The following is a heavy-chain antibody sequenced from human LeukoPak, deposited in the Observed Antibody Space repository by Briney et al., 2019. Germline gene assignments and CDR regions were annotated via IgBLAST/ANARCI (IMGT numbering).Heavy chain of an antibody. Sequence: SETLSLTCAVYGGSFSGYYWTWIRQPPGKGLEWIGEINHVGSTKYNPSLKSRATISVDRSKNQFSLKLSSVTAADTAVYYCARDYSGYDSRFDYWGQGTLVTVSS. CDR2: INHVGST. CDR1: GGSFSGYY. D-gene: IGHD5-12*01. CDR3: ARDYSGYDSRFDY. J-gene: IGHJ4*02. V-gene: IGHV4-34*01.